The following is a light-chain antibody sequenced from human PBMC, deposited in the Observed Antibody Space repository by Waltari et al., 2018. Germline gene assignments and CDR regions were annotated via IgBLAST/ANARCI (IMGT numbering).Light chain of an antibody. J-gene: IGLJ3*02. CDR2: EVN. CDR3: TSPTSSRTWV. CDR1: SSDVGGSNY. Sequence: QSALTQPASVSGSPGQSITISCTGTSSDVGGSNYVSWYQHLPGTAPKVMIYEVNNRPSGVSNRFSGSKSGNTASLTISGLQAEDEADYYCTSPTSSRTWVFGGGTKLTVL. V-gene: IGLV2-14*01.